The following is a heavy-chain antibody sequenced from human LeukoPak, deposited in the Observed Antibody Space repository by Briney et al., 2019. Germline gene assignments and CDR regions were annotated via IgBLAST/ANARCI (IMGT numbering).Heavy chain of an antibody. CDR1: GFTFSSYW. CDR3: ARGWDILTGYPFDY. CDR2: INSDRSST. Sequence: GGSLRLSCAASGFTFSSYWMHWVRQAPGKGLVWVSRINSDRSSTSYADSVKGRFTISRDNAKNTLYLQMNSLRAEDTAVYCCARGWDILTGYPFDYWGQGTLVTVSS. V-gene: IGHV3-74*01. J-gene: IGHJ4*02. D-gene: IGHD3-9*01.